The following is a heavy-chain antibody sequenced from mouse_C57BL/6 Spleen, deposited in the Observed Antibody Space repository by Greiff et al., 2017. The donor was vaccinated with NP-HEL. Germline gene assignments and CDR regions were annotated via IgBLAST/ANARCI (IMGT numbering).Heavy chain of an antibody. CDR2: ISDGGSYT. Sequence: EVMLVESGGGLVKPGGSLKLSCAASGFTFSSYAMSWVRQTPEKRLEWVATISDGGSYTYYPDNVKGRFTISRDNAKNNLYLQMSHLKSEDTAMYYCASGYGSSSWFAYWGQGTLVTVSA. D-gene: IGHD1-1*01. CDR1: GFTFSSYA. V-gene: IGHV5-4*03. CDR3: ASGYGSSSWFAY. J-gene: IGHJ3*01.